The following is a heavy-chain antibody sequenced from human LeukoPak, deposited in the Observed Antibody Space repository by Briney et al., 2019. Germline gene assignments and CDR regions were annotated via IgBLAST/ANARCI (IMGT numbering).Heavy chain of an antibody. CDR2: ISAYNGNT. D-gene: IGHD1-14*01. V-gene: IGHV1-18*01. CDR3: ATTGTRHGRFDY. J-gene: IGHJ4*02. Sequence: AAVKFSCKTPGYSENFYAITWVRQAPGQGMEWMGWISAYNGNTNYAQKLQGRVTMTTDTSTSTAYMELRSLRSDDTAVYYCATTGTRHGRFDYWGQGTLVTVSS. CDR1: GYSENFYA.